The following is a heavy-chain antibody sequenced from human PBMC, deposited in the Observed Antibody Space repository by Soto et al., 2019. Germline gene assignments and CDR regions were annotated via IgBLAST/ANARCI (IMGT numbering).Heavy chain of an antibody. Sequence: PSETLSLTCTASGGSISSSSYYWGWIRQPPGKGLEWIGSIYYSGSTNYNPSLKSRVTISVDTSKNQFSLKLSSVTAADTAVYYCARSITMIVVGNYGMDVWGQGTTVTVSS. CDR1: GGSISSSSYY. V-gene: IGHV4-39*07. CDR2: IYYSGST. CDR3: ARSITMIVVGNYGMDV. J-gene: IGHJ6*02. D-gene: IGHD3-22*01.